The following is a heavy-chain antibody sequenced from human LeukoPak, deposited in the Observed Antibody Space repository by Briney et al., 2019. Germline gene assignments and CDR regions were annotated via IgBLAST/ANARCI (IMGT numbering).Heavy chain of an antibody. Sequence: GGSLRLSCVASGFTLSDHNMDWVRQATGKGLEWVGRSRKRGNKYVTENAASVKGRFTISRDNSNNSLYLQMNSLRTEDTAVYYCAREGYNYGSDAFDIWGQGTMVTVSS. D-gene: IGHD5-18*01. CDR2: SRKRGNKYVT. V-gene: IGHV3-72*01. CDR3: AREGYNYGSDAFDI. J-gene: IGHJ3*02. CDR1: GFTLSDHN.